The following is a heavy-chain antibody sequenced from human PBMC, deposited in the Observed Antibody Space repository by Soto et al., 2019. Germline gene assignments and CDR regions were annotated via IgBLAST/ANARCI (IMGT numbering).Heavy chain of an antibody. CDR1: GGTISSYY. Sequence: SETLSLTCTVSGGTISSYYWSWIRQPPGKGLEWIGYIYYSGTTDYNPSLKSRVTISLDRSKNQFSLKLSSVTAADTAVYYCARGGRITIFGVVIPTFDYWGQGTLVTVSS. CDR3: ARGGRITIFGVVIPTFDY. V-gene: IGHV4-59*12. D-gene: IGHD3-3*01. CDR2: IYYSGTT. J-gene: IGHJ4*02.